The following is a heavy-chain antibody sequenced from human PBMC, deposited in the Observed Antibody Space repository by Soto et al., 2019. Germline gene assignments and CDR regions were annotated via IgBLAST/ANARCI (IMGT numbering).Heavy chain of an antibody. CDR3: ASVTSILSYGSGSYLLGWFDH. CDR2: FDPEDGET. J-gene: IGHJ5*02. CDR1: GYTLTELY. V-gene: IGHV1-24*01. Sequence: ASVKVSCKVYGYTLTELYMHWVRQAPGKRLEWMKDFDPEDGETIYAQKFQGRVTMTEDTSTDTVYMVLSSLRSEDTAVYYFASVTSILSYGSGSYLLGWFDHWGQGTLVTVSS. D-gene: IGHD3-10*01.